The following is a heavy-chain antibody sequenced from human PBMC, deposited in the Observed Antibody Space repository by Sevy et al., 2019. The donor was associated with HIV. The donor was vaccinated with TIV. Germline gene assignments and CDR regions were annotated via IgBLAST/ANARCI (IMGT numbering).Heavy chain of an antibody. D-gene: IGHD6-13*01. J-gene: IGHJ1*01. CDR1: GFIFSGYV. CDR3: AKDASSSWTGGTFQH. CDR2: ISASGGST. Sequence: GGSLRLSCAASGFIFSGYVMSWVRQAPGKGLEWVSGISASGGSTYYPDSVKGRFTVSRDNSKNTLYLEMNSLRAEETAVYYCAKDASSSWTGGTFQHWGESTLVTVSS. V-gene: IGHV3-23*01.